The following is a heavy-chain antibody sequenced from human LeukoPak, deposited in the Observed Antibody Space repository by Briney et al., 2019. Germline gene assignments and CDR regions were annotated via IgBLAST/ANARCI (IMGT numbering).Heavy chain of an antibody. Sequence: KPSQTLSLTCTVSGDSISSGGYYWSWIRQHPGRGLEGIGYIYYSGSTYYNPSLKSRVTISVDTSKNQFSLNLSSVTAADTAVYYCARVPSSGYHNWFDPWGQGTLVTVSS. CDR3: ARVPSSGYHNWFDP. CDR2: IYYSGST. CDR1: GDSISSGGYY. J-gene: IGHJ5*02. D-gene: IGHD3-22*01. V-gene: IGHV4-31*03.